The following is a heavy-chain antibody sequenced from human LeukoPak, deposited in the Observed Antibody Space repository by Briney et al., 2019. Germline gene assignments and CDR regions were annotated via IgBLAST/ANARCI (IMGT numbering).Heavy chain of an antibody. Sequence: ASVKVSCKASGDTSPTYGISWVRQAPGQGLEWMGYISTYSGSTNYAQKFQDRVTLTRDTSANTAYMEVRSLTSDDTAVYYCAREGKTWLQTYFDSWGQGTLVTVSS. V-gene: IGHV1-18*01. CDR2: ISTYSGST. CDR1: GDTSPTYG. J-gene: IGHJ4*02. D-gene: IGHD5-24*01. CDR3: AREGKTWLQTYFDS.